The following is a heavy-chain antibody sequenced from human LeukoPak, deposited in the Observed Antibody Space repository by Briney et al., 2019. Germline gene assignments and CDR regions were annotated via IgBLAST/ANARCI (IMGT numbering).Heavy chain of an antibody. CDR2: INTDGSST. Sequence: PGGSLRLSCAASGFSFSYYAMSWVRQAPGKGLVWVSRINTDGSSTSYADSVKGRFTISRDNAKNTLYLQMNSLRAEDTAVYYCARVRALHGYCSSTSCWAPFDYWGQGTLVTVSS. V-gene: IGHV3-74*01. CDR3: ARVRALHGYCSSTSCWAPFDY. CDR1: GFSFSYYA. J-gene: IGHJ4*02. D-gene: IGHD2-2*01.